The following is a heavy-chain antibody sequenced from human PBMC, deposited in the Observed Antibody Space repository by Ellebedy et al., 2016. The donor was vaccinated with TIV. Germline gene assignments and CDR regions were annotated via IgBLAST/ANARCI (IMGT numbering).Heavy chain of an antibody. J-gene: IGHJ4*02. CDR3: ATSPADYTGQLRYFAA. CDR2: VTGPGVRI. V-gene: IGHV3-23*01. D-gene: IGHD2-2*02. CDR1: GLAFFSYA. Sequence: GESLKISXRDSGLAFFSYAMSWVRQAPGKGLEWVSTVTGPGVRIYYTDSVKGRFTISRDNSKNTLYLEMKSLRVEDSVLYYCATSPADYTGQLRYFAAWGPGTLVTVS.